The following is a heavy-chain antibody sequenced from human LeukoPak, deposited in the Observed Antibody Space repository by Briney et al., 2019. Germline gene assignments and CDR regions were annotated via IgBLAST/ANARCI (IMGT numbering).Heavy chain of an antibody. J-gene: IGHJ6*02. Sequence: GGSLRLSCAASGFTFSSHWMHWVRQAPEKGLEWVSVIYSGGSTYYADSVKGRFTISRDNSKNTLYLQMNSLRAEDTAVYYCARDRLRSYYYGMDVWGQGTTVTVSS. CDR1: GFTFSSHW. V-gene: IGHV3-53*01. D-gene: IGHD3-3*01. CDR3: ARDRLRSYYYGMDV. CDR2: IYSGGST.